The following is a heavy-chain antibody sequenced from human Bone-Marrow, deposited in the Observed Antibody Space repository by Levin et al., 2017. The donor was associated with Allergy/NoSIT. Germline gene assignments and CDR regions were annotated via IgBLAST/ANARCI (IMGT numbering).Heavy chain of an antibody. Sequence: GESLKISCAGSGFSFINAWMNWVRQAPGKGLEWVGRIKSESDGGTTDYAAPGKGRFTISRDDAKNTLYLQMNSLKTEDTAIYYCTTEHDYGDYFNCFDSWGQGTLVSVSS. D-gene: IGHD4-17*01. V-gene: IGHV3-15*07. CDR3: TTEHDYGDYFNCFDS. CDR2: IKSESDGGTT. J-gene: IGHJ5*01. CDR1: GFSFINAW.